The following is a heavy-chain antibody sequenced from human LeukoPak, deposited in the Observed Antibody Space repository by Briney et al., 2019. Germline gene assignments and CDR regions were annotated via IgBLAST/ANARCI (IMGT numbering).Heavy chain of an antibody. CDR2: IYTSGGST. V-gene: IGHV4-4*07. J-gene: IGHJ5*02. D-gene: IGHD3-10*01. Sequence: PSETLSLTCTVSGGSISSYYWNWIRQPAGKGLEWIGRIYTSGGSTNYNPSLKSRVTISVDTSENQFSLKLSSVTAADTAVYYCARYYYGSGRSFPPSRGDNWFDPWGQGTLVTVSS. CDR3: ARYYYGSGRSFPPSRGDNWFDP. CDR1: GGSISSYY.